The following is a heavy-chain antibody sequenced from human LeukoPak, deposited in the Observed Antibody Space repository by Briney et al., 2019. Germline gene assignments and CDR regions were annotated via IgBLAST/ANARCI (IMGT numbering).Heavy chain of an antibody. D-gene: IGHD1-1*01. CDR3: ARLTGTTGFDY. J-gene: IGHJ4*02. CDR1: EFPFSSYW. V-gene: IGHV3-7*01. Sequence: GGSLRLSCAASEFPFSSYWMSWVRQAPGKGLEWVANIKQDGSDKYYVDSVKGRFTISRDNAENSLNLQLNSLRADDTAVYYCARLTGTTGFDYWGQGTLVTVSS. CDR2: IKQDGSDK.